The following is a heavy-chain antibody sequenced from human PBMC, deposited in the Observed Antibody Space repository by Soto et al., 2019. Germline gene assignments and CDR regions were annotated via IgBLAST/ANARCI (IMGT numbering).Heavy chain of an antibody. D-gene: IGHD1-26*01. Sequence: QVQLQESGPGLVKPSGTLSLTCAVSGGSISSSNWWCWVRQPPGKGLEGVGEIYHSGNTNYNPSLKSRVTISVDKSKNQFSLKLSSVTAADTAVYYCARDRSGSYLDNWFDPWGQGTLVTVSS. V-gene: IGHV4-4*02. J-gene: IGHJ5*02. CDR2: IYHSGNT. CDR1: GGSISSSNW. CDR3: ARDRSGSYLDNWFDP.